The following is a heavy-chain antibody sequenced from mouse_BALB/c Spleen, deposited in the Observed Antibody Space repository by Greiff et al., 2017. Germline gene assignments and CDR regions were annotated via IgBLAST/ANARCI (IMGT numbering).Heavy chain of an antibody. J-gene: IGHJ3*01. Sequence: EVMLVESGGGLVKPGGSLKLSCAASGFTFSDYYMYWVRQTPEKRLEWVATISDGGSYTYYPDSVKGRFTISRDNAKNNLYLQMSSLKSEDTAMYYCARGDAQSWFAYWGPGTLVTVSA. CDR1: GFTFSDYY. CDR2: ISDGGSYT. V-gene: IGHV5-4*02. CDR3: ARGDAQSWFAY.